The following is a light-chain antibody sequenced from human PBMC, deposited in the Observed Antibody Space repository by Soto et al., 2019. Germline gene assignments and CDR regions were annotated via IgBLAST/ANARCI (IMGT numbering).Light chain of an antibody. CDR1: SSDVGAYRF. J-gene: IGLJ1*01. CDR2: DVS. CDR3: CSYAGNNVYV. Sequence: QSALTQPRSVSGSPGQSVTISCTGTSSDVGAYRFVSWYQQLPGKAPKVIIYDVSERPSGVPDRFSGSKSDNTASLTISGLQAEDEADYYCCSYAGNNVYVFGTGTKVT. V-gene: IGLV2-11*01.